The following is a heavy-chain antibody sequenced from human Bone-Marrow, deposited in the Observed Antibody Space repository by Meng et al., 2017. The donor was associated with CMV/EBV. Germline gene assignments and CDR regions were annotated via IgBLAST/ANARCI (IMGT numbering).Heavy chain of an antibody. Sequence: KVSCKGSGYSFSSYWIGWVRQMPGKGLEWMGIIYPGDSDTRYSPSFQGQVTISADKSISTAYLQWSSLKASDTAMYYCARRVDTLFDYWGQGTLVTVSS. CDR1: GYSFSSYW. CDR3: ARRVDTLFDY. CDR2: IYPGDSDT. J-gene: IGHJ4*02. D-gene: IGHD5-18*01. V-gene: IGHV5-51*01.